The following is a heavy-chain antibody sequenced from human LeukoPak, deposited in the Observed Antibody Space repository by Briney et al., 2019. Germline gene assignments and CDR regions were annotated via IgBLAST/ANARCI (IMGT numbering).Heavy chain of an antibody. CDR1: GGSISSSSYY. CDR2: IYYSGST. J-gene: IGHJ6*03. V-gene: IGHV4-39*07. D-gene: IGHD1-7*01. Sequence: SETLSLTCTVSGGSISSSSYYWGWIRQPPGKGLEWLGSIYYSGSTYYNPSLKSRVTMSVDTSKNQFSLKLSSVTAADTAVYYCARDWKGHWNYGSDYYYMDVWGKGTTVTVSS. CDR3: ARDWKGHWNYGSDYYYMDV.